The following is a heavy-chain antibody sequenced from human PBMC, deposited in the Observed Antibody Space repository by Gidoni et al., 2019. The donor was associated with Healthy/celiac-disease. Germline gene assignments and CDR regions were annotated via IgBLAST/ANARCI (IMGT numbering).Heavy chain of an antibody. V-gene: IGHV2-26*01. CDR1: GFSLSNARMG. Sequence: QVTLKESGPVLVKPTETLTLTCTVSGFSLSNARMGVSWIRQPPGKALEWLAHIFSNDEKSYSTSLKSRLTISKDTSKSQVVLTMTNMDPVDTATYYCARTGAGPLASYYFDYWGQGTLVTVSS. D-gene: IGHD6-6*01. CDR3: ARTGAGPLASYYFDY. CDR2: IFSNDEK. J-gene: IGHJ4*02.